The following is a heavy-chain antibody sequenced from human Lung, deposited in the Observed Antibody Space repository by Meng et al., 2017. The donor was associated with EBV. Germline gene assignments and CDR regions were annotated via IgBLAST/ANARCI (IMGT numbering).Heavy chain of an antibody. CDR2: INEDGTIT. J-gene: IGHJ4*02. Sequence: MHRVESGGALVQPGGSLRLSCAASEFTLRRYWMHWVRQGPGKEPLWVSRINEDGTITNYADSVKGRFTISRDNAKNTLYLQMNNLRAEDTAVYYCSRDLAGSDDYWGRGTLVTVSS. CDR3: SRDLAGSDDY. CDR1: EFTLRRYW. D-gene: IGHD1-14*01. V-gene: IGHV3-74*01.